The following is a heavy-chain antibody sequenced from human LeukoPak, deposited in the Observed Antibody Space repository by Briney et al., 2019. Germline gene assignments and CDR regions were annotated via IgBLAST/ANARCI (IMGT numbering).Heavy chain of an antibody. CDR1: GYSISSGYY. Sequence: SETLSLTCTVSGYSISSGYYWGWIRQPPGKGLEWIGSIYHSGSTYYNPSLKSRVTISVDTSKNQFSLKLSSVTAADTAVYYCARETVTSYVDYWGQGTLVTVSS. J-gene: IGHJ4*02. CDR3: ARETVTSYVDY. V-gene: IGHV4-38-2*02. CDR2: IYHSGST. D-gene: IGHD4-17*01.